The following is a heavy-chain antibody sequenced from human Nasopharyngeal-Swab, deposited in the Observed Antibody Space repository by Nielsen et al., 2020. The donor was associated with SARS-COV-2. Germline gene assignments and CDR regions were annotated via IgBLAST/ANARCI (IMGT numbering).Heavy chain of an antibody. J-gene: IGHJ4*02. D-gene: IGHD1-26*01. CDR3: ARDPSGSYYFAFDY. CDR2: ISYDGSNK. CDR1: GFTFSSYA. Sequence: GESLKISCAASGFTFSSYAMRWVRQAPGKGLEWVAVISYDGSNKYYADSVKGRFTISRDNSKNTLYLQMNSLRAEDTAVYYCARDPSGSYYFAFDYWGQGTLVTVSS. V-gene: IGHV3-30*04.